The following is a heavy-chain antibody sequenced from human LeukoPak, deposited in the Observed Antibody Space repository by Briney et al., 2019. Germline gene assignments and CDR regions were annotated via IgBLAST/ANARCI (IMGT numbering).Heavy chain of an antibody. J-gene: IGHJ4*02. D-gene: IGHD3-16*01. CDR1: GFTFSSYG. V-gene: IGHV3-33*01. CDR3: ARGPVYYFDY. Sequence: GGSLRLSCAASGFTFSSYGMHWVRQAPGKGLEWVAVIWYDGSNKYYADSVKGRFTISRDNSKNTLYLQMSSLRAKDTAVYYCARGPVYYFDYWGQGTLVTVSS. CDR2: IWYDGSNK.